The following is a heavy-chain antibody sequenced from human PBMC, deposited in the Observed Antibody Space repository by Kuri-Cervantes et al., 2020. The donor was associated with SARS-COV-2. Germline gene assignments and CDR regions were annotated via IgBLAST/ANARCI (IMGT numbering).Heavy chain of an antibody. CDR1: GGSFSGYY. CDR3: ARGDPRIAFDI. CDR2: INHSGST. J-gene: IGHJ3*02. V-gene: IGHV4-34*01. Sequence: SQTLSLTCAVYGGSFSGYYWSWNRQPPGKGLEWIGEINHSGSTNYNPSLKSRVTISVDTSKNQFSLKLSSVTAADTAVYYCARGDPRIAFDIWGQGTMVTVSS. D-gene: IGHD2/OR15-2a*01.